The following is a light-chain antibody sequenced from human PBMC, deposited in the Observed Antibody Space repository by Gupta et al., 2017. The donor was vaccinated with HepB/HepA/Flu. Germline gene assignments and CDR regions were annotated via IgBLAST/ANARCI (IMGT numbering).Light chain of an antibody. Sequence: SYVLAQAPSVSVAPGQAARISCGGNNIRSKSVHWYQQKPGQAPVLVVYEDKHRPSGIPERFAGSTSGTTAILNLRGVEPGDEADDFWHVWESTSEQGVFGAGTKVTVL. CDR2: EDK. V-gene: IGLV3-21*02. CDR3: HVWESTSEQGV. CDR1: NIRSKS. J-gene: IGLJ1*01.